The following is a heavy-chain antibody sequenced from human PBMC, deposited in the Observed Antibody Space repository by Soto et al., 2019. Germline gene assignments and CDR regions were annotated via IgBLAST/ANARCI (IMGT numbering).Heavy chain of an antibody. J-gene: IGHJ4*02. D-gene: IGHD3-10*01. Sequence: SETLSLTCTVFGGSISSYYWSWIRQPPGKGLEWIGYIYHSGSTYYNPSLKSRVTISVDRSKNQFSLKLSSVTAADTAVYYCARDRNYGSGSYYGYFEYWGQGTLVTVSS. CDR1: GGSISSYY. CDR3: ARDRNYGSGSYYGYFEY. V-gene: IGHV4-59*12. CDR2: IYHSGST.